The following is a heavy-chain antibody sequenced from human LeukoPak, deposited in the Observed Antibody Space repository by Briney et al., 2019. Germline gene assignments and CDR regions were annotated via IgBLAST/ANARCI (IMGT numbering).Heavy chain of an antibody. Sequence: ASVKVYCKASGYTFSSYAIHWVRQAPGQRLEWMGWISAGNGNTKYSQNFQGRVTFISNTSATTAFMELSSLRSEDAAVYYCARDSGSGNNDYWGQGTLVTVSS. V-gene: IGHV1-3*01. CDR1: GYTFSSYA. D-gene: IGHD1-26*01. J-gene: IGHJ4*02. CDR3: ARDSGSGNNDY. CDR2: ISAGNGNT.